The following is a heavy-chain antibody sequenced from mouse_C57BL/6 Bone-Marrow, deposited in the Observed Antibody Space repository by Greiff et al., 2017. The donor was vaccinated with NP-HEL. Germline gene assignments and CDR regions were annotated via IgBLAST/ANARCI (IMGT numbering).Heavy chain of an antibody. V-gene: IGHV1-55*01. J-gene: IGHJ2*01. CDR1: GYTFTSYW. CDR2: IYPGSGST. CDR3: ARSTLYRYYFDY. Sequence: QVQLQQSGAELVKPGASVKMSCKASGYTFTSYWITWVKQRPGQGLEWIGDIYPGSGSTNYNEKFKSKATLTVDTSSSTAYMQLSSLTSEDSAVYYCARSTLYRYYFDYWGQGTTLTVSS. D-gene: IGHD2-1*01.